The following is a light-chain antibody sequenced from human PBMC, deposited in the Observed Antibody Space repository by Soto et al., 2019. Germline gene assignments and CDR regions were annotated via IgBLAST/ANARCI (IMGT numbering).Light chain of an antibody. CDR3: QQYGSSPRT. V-gene: IGKV3-20*01. J-gene: IGKJ1*01. CDR1: QSVSGTY. Sequence: EIVLTQSPGTLSLSPGERATLSCRASQSVSGTYFGWYQQKPGQAPMLLIFGASSRATGIPDRFSGSGSGTDFTLTISRLEPEDFAVYYCQQYGSSPRTFGQGTKVEIK. CDR2: GAS.